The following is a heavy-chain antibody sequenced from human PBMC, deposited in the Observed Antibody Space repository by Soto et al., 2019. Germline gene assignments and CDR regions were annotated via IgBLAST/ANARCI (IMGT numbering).Heavy chain of an antibody. Sequence: PGGSLRLSCAASGFTFSSYAMNWVRQAPGKGLEWVSGISGRGGSTYYADSVQGRFTISRDNSKNTLYLQMNSLRAEDTAIYYCAREVLEYSSSWDYWGQGTLVTVSS. CDR1: GFTFSSYA. J-gene: IGHJ4*02. V-gene: IGHV3-23*01. D-gene: IGHD6-6*01. CDR2: ISGRGGST. CDR3: AREVLEYSSSWDY.